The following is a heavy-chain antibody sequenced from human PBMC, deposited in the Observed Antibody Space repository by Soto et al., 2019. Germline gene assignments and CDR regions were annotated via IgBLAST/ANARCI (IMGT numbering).Heavy chain of an antibody. CDR3: ARDPLRRRASQYNYYAMDV. D-gene: IGHD4-17*01. V-gene: IGHV1-69*12. J-gene: IGHJ6*02. CDR1: GGTFSSYG. Sequence: QVQLVQSGAEVKKPGSSVKVSCKASGGTFSSYGISWVRQAPGQGLEWVGGIIPIFATTKYAQRFQDRVTITADESTRTAYMALSSLTSEDTAVYYCARDPLRRRASQYNYYAMDVWGPGTTVTVSS. CDR2: IIPIFATT.